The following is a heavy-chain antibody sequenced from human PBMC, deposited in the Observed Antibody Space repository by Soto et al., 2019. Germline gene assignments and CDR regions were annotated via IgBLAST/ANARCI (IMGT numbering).Heavy chain of an antibody. CDR2: VSSVGYST. CDR1: VVIFDSCC. J-gene: IGHJ4*02. Sequence: SWGSRRLSCSASVVIFDSCCMSWVRQAPGKGLVWVSSVSSVGYSTDYSYSVKGRFTISMDNPKNTLYLQMNSLGAEDTAVYYCAKGPRDGYKMYWGQGTVVTVSS. D-gene: IGHD1-1*01. V-gene: IGHV3-74*01. CDR3: AKGPRDGYKMY.